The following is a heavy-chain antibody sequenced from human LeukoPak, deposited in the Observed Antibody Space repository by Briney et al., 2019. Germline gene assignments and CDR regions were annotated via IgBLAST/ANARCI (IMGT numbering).Heavy chain of an antibody. V-gene: IGHV1-2*06. CDR2: INPNSGGT. J-gene: IGHJ4*02. CDR3: ARGRRYCSSTSCYYYFDY. D-gene: IGHD2-2*01. CDR1: GYTFTGYY. Sequence: ASVKVSCKASGYTFTGYYMHWVRQAPGQGLEWMGRINPNSGGTNYAQKFQGRVTMTRDTSISTAYMELSSLRSEDTAVYYCARGRRYCSSTSCYYYFDYWGQGTLVTVSS.